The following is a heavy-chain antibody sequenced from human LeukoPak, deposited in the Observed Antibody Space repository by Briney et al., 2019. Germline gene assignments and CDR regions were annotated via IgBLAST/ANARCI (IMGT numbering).Heavy chain of an antibody. CDR3: AKVGHCSGGSCYSYYFDY. J-gene: IGHJ4*02. D-gene: IGHD2-15*01. CDR1: GFTLSSYW. CDR2: INSDGGST. V-gene: IGHV3-74*01. Sequence: PGGSLRLSCAASGFTLSSYWMHWVRQAPGKGLVWVSGINSDGGSTRYADSVKGRFIITRDNAKNMLYLQMNSLRAEDTAVYYCAKVGHCSGGSCYSYYFDYWGQGTLVTVSS.